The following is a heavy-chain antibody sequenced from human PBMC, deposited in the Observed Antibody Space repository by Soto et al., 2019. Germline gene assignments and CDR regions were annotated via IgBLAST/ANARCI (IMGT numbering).Heavy chain of an antibody. CDR3: AKDLIEGIAAAGDYYYYMDV. Sequence: GGSLRLSCAASGFTFSSYGMHWVRQAPGKGLEWVAVISYDGSNKYYADSVKGRFTISRDNSKNTLYLQMNSLRAEDTAVYYCAKDLIEGIAAAGDYYYYMDVWGKGTTVTVSS. D-gene: IGHD6-13*01. CDR1: GFTFSSYG. CDR2: ISYDGSNK. J-gene: IGHJ6*03. V-gene: IGHV3-30*18.